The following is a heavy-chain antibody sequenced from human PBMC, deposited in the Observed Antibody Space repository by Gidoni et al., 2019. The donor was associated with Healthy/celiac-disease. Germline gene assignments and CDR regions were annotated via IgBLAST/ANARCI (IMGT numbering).Heavy chain of an antibody. J-gene: IGHJ4*02. Sequence: QVQLVQSGAEVKKPGSSVKVSCKASVGDFSSYAISWVRQAPGQGLEWMGGIIPIFGTANYAQKFQGRVTITADESTSTAYMELSSLRSEDTAVYYCARVADGYNPTGYFDYWGQGTLVTVSS. CDR2: IIPIFGTA. D-gene: IGHD5-12*01. CDR3: ARVADGYNPTGYFDY. CDR1: VGDFSSYA. V-gene: IGHV1-69*01.